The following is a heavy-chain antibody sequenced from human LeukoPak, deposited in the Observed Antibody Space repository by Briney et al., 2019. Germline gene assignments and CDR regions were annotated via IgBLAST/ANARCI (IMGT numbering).Heavy chain of an antibody. CDR1: GGSFSGYY. CDR2: INHSGST. D-gene: IGHD4-17*01. V-gene: IGHV4-34*01. Sequence: SETLSLTCAVYGGSFSGYYWSWIRQPPGKGLEWIGEINHSGSTNYNPSLKSRVTISVDTSKNQFSLKLSSVTAADTAVYYCAREDIDGTVTTLAPYYFDYWGQGTLVTVSS. J-gene: IGHJ4*02. CDR3: AREDIDGTVTTLAPYYFDY.